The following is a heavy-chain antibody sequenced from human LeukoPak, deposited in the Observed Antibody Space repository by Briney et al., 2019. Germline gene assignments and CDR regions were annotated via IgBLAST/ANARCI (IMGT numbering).Heavy chain of an antibody. D-gene: IGHD3-10*01. V-gene: IGHV3-33*01. Sequence: GRSLRLSCAASGFTFSSYGMHWVRQAPGKGLEWVAVIWYDGSNEYYADSVKGRFTISTDNSKNTLYLQMNSLRAEDTAVYYCARGKYGSGSYLDYWGQGTLVTVSS. CDR2: IWYDGSNE. CDR3: ARGKYGSGSYLDY. J-gene: IGHJ4*02. CDR1: GFTFSSYG.